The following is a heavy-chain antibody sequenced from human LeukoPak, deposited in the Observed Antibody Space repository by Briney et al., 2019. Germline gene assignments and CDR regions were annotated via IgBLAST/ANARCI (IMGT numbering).Heavy chain of an antibody. CDR3: TTEGDLLGDYYYYMDV. CDR2: IKSKTDGGTT. D-gene: IGHD1-26*01. V-gene: IGHV3-15*01. Sequence: GGSLRLSCAASGFTFSNAWMSWVRQAPGKGLEWVGRIKSKTDGGTTDYAAPVKGRFTISRDDSKNTLYLQMNSLKTEDTAVYYCTTEGDLLGDYYYYMDVWGKGTTVTVSS. CDR1: GFTFSNAW. J-gene: IGHJ6*03.